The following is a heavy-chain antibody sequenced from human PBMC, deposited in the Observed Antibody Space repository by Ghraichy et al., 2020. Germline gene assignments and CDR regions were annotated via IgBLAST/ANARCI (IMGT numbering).Heavy chain of an antibody. Sequence: SETLSLTCTVSGGSVSSGSYYWSWIRQPPGKGLEWIGYIYYSGSTNYNPSLKSRVTISVDTSKNQFSLKLSSVTAADTAVYYCARGLSIAVAGRLTNDYWGQGTLVTVSS. J-gene: IGHJ4*02. D-gene: IGHD6-19*01. V-gene: IGHV4-61*01. CDR1: GGSVSSGSYY. CDR2: IYYSGST. CDR3: ARGLSIAVAGRLTNDY.